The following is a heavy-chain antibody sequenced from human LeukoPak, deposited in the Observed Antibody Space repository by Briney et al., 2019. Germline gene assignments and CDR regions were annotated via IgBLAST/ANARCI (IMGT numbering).Heavy chain of an antibody. J-gene: IGHJ4*02. V-gene: IGHV4-31*03. D-gene: IGHD3-22*01. Sequence: SETLSLTCTVSGGFISSGGYYWSWIRQHPGKGLEWIGYIYYSGSTYYNPSLKSRVTISVDTSKNQFSLKLSSVTAADTAVFYCARTDARGYFVDYWGQGTLVTVSS. CDR3: ARTDARGYFVDY. CDR2: IYYSGST. CDR1: GGFISSGGYY.